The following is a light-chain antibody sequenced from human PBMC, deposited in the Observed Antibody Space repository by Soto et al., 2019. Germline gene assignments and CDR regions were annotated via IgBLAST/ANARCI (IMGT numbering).Light chain of an antibody. J-gene: IGKJ2*01. CDR2: AAS. CDR1: QSISSY. V-gene: IGKV1-39*01. CDR3: QQSYSTPRT. Sequence: DIQMTQSPSCLSASVGDRVTITCRASQSISSYLNWYQQKPGKAPKLLIYAASSLQSGVPSRFSGSGSGTDFTLTISSLQPEVFATYYCQQSYSTPRTFGQGTKLEIK.